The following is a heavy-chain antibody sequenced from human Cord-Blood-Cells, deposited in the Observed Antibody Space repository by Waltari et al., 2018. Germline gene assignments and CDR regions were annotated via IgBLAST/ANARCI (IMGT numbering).Heavy chain of an antibody. D-gene: IGHD6-13*01. V-gene: IGHV4-34*01. J-gene: IGHJ5*02. Sequence: QVQLQQWGAGLLKPSETLSLTCAVSGGSFSGYYWSWFRQPPGKGLEWIGEINHSGSTNYNPSLKSRVTISVDTSKNQFSLKLSSVTAADTAVYYCASCPSAAGTRSNWFDPWGQGTLVTVSS. CDR2: INHSGST. CDR3: ASCPSAAGTRSNWFDP. CDR1: GGSFSGYY.